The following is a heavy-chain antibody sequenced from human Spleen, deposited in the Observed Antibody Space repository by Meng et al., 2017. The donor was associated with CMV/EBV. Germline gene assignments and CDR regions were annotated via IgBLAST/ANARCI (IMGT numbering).Heavy chain of an antibody. CDR3: ARGGLLTGRGSYSRLDP. D-gene: IGHD1-26*01. J-gene: IGHJ5*02. Sequence: GGSLRLSCAASGFSVKSYYMSWVRQAPGKGLEWVAVMYPGGSIYYGDSVKGRFTISRDKTKNTLFLQMNSLRTEDTAVYYCARGGLLTGRGSYSRLDPWGQGTLVTVSS. V-gene: IGHV3-66*02. CDR1: GFSVKSYY. CDR2: MYPGGSI.